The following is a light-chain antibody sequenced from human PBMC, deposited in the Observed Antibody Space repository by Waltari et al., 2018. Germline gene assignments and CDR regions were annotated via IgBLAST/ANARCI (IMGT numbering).Light chain of an antibody. CDR1: QDISNY. J-gene: IGKJ5*01. CDR2: DAS. V-gene: IGKV1-33*01. CDR3: QQYDNLPIT. Sequence: DIQMTKSPFSLSASVGARVNITCQASQDISNYLNWYQQKPGKAPKLLIYDASNLETGVPSRFSGSGSGTDFTFTISSLQPEDIATYYCQQYDNLPITFGQGTRLEIK.